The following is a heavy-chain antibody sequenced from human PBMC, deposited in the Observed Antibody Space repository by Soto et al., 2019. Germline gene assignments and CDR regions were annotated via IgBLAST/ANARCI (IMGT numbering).Heavy chain of an antibody. CDR3: ARDRGYYDSSGYYY. J-gene: IGHJ4*02. CDR2: IYSGGST. V-gene: IGHV3-66*01. Sequence: EVQLVESGGGLVQPGGSLRLSCAASGFTVSSNYMSWVRQAPGKGLEWVSVIYSGGSTYYADSVKGRFTISRDNSKNTLYLQMNSLRPEDTAVYYCARDRGYYDSSGYYYWGQGTLVTVSS. D-gene: IGHD3-22*01. CDR1: GFTVSSNY.